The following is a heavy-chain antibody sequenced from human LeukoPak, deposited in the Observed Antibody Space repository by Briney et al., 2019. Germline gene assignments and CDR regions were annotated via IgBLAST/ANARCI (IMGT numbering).Heavy chain of an antibody. D-gene: IGHD1-14*01. CDR1: GGSISSGGYY. CDR2: IYYSGSN. J-gene: IGHJ5*02. V-gene: IGHV4-31*03. Sequence: SETLSLTCTVSGGSISSGGYYWSWVRQHPGTGLEWIGYIYYSGSNYYNPSLKSRVTISLDMSRTQFSLRLTSVTAADTAGYYCARTPRRASVAAGNNWFNPWGQGTLVTVSS. CDR3: ARTPRRASVAAGNNWFNP.